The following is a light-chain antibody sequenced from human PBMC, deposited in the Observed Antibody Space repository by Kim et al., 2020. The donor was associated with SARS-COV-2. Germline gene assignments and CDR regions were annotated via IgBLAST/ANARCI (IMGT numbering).Light chain of an antibody. Sequence: DIQMTQSPSTLSASVGDRVTITCRASQSISSWLAWYQQKPGKAPKLLIYKASSLESGVPSRFSGSVSGTEFTLTISSLQPDDFATYYCQQYNSYWTFGQGTKVDIK. CDR1: QSISSW. V-gene: IGKV1-5*03. J-gene: IGKJ1*01. CDR2: KAS. CDR3: QQYNSYWT.